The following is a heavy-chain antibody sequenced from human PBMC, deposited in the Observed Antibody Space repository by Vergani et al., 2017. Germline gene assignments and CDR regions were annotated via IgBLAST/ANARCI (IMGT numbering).Heavy chain of an antibody. V-gene: IGHV4-38-2*01. CDR3: VRTVALWFGETKDGGWFDP. CDR2: IYHTGRA. J-gene: IGHJ5*02. Sequence: QVQLLESGPGLLKPSETLSLTCSVSGHSITSGYYWGWIRQPPGRGLEWIGSIYHTGRAYYNPSLKSRVTVSVDTSMNQVSLKLNSVTAADTAVYYCVRTVALWFGETKDGGWFDPWGQGTLVTVTS. CDR1: GHSITSGYY. D-gene: IGHD3-10*01.